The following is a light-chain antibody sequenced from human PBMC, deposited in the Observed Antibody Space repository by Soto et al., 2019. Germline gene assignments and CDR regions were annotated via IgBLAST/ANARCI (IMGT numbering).Light chain of an antibody. J-gene: IGKJ2*01. Sequence: DIGLTQSPATLPVSPGVSASLSCRASQRVSRALAWYQHVPGQAPRLLSYDSSTRAPGVPARFSGSGSGTRFTLTISSLQSEDFAVYYCQQYNSWPPRYPFGQGTKLEI. V-gene: IGKV3-15*01. CDR2: DSS. CDR1: QRVSRA. CDR3: QQYNSWPPRYP.